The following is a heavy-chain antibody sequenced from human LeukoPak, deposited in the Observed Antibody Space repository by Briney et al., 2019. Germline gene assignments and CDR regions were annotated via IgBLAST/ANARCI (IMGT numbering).Heavy chain of an antibody. J-gene: IGHJ4*02. CDR3: AKGSGIVVVIDFDY. V-gene: IGHV3-23*01. Sequence: GGSLRLSCTASGFTFGDYAMSWVRQAPGKGLEWVSAISGSGGSTYYADSVKGRFTISRDNSKNTLYLQMNSLRAEDTAVYYCAKGSGIVVVIDFDYWGQGTLVTVSS. D-gene: IGHD3-22*01. CDR2: ISGSGGST. CDR1: GFTFGDYA.